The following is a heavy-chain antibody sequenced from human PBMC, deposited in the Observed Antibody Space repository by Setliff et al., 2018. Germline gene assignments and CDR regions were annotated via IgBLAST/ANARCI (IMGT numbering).Heavy chain of an antibody. CDR3: ARVAIMGPPS. Sequence: ASVKVSCKAPGYAVTGYHIHWVRQAPGQGPEWMGWINPNTGGTNSAQKFQGRVTMTRDTSITTAYMELSSLRSDDTAVYYCARVAIMGPPSWGQGTLVTVSS. D-gene: IGHD3-16*01. J-gene: IGHJ5*02. CDR2: INPNTGGT. V-gene: IGHV1-2*02. CDR1: GYAVTGYH.